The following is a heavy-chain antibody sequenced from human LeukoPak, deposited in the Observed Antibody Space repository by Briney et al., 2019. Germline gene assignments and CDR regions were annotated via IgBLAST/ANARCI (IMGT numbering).Heavy chain of an antibody. CDR1: GGSISGHY. CDR3: ARFGVDYDMDV. D-gene: IGHD3-16*01. CDR2: IHYSGKA. Sequence: SETLSLTCTVSGGSISGHYWTWVRQPPGEGLEWIGQIHYSGKADHNPSLRSRITISVDTSKNQMSLKVTSVTAADTAVYYCARFGVDYDMDVWGQGTTVTVS. V-gene: IGHV4-59*11. J-gene: IGHJ6*02.